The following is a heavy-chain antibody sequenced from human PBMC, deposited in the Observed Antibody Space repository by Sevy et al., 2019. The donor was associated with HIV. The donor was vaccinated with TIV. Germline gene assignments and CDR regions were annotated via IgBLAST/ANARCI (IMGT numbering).Heavy chain of an antibody. CDR2: IKQDGSAK. D-gene: IGHD6-19*01. J-gene: IGHJ4*02. Sequence: GGSLRLSCAASGFSFTWYWMSWVRQTPEKGLEWVANIKQDGSAKNYVDSVKGRFTISRDNAKNSLYLQMNSLRAEDTAVYYCARVSPDPMYSSGFPSYFDYWGQGTLVTVSS. CDR3: ARVSPDPMYSSGFPSYFDY. CDR1: GFSFTWYW. V-gene: IGHV3-7*01.